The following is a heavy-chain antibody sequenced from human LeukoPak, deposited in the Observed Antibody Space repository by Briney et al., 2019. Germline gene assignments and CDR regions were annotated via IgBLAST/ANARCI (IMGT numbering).Heavy chain of an antibody. CDR3: ASGPDFYMDV. CDR1: GGSISSNY. Sequence: PSETLSLTCTISGGSISSNYWSWIRQPPGKGLEWIGYIYYSGRTKNNPPLKSRVTISVDTSKNQFSLKLSSVTAADTAVYYCASGPDFYMDVWGKGTTVTVSS. CDR2: IYYSGRT. J-gene: IGHJ6*03. D-gene: IGHD3-3*01. V-gene: IGHV4-59*01.